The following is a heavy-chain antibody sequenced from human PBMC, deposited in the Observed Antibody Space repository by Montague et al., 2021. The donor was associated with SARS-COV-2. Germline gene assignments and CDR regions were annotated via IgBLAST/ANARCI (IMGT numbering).Heavy chain of an antibody. CDR2: IYYSVST. CDR3: ARDGYNAHQNYWYFDL. V-gene: IGHV4-59*12. Sequence: SETLSLTCTVSGGSISTYYCCWIRQPAGKGLEWIGIIYYSVSTNXSPSRCVRVTISVDTSKNQFSLTLSSVTAADTAVYYCARDGYNAHQNYWYFDLWGRGTLVTVSS. D-gene: IGHD1-1*01. CDR1: GGSISTYY. J-gene: IGHJ2*01.